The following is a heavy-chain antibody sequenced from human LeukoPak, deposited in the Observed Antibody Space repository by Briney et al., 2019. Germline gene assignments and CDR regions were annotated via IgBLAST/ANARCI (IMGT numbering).Heavy chain of an antibody. D-gene: IGHD3-3*01. V-gene: IGHV4-61*02. CDR3: ARGNYDFWSGYPHAFDI. Sequence: SQTLSLTCTVSGGSISSGSYYWSWLRQPAGKGLEWIGRIYTSGSTNYNPSLKSRVTISVDTSKNQFSLKLSSVTAADTAVYYCARGNYDFWSGYPHAFDIWGQGTMVTVSS. CDR2: IYTSGST. J-gene: IGHJ3*02. CDR1: GGSISSGSYY.